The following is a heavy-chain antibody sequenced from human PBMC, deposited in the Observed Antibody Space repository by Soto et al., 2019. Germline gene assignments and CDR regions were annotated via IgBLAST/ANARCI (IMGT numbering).Heavy chain of an antibody. CDR3: ARGGRAAAALTRGYYFDY. CDR1: GGTFSSYA. CDR2: IIPIFGTA. D-gene: IGHD6-13*01. V-gene: IGHV1-69*12. J-gene: IGHJ4*02. Sequence: QVQLVQSGAEVKKPGSSVKASCKASGGTFSSYAISWVRQAPGQGLEWMGGIIPIFGTANYAQKFQGRVTITADESTSTAYMELSSLRSEDTAVYYCARGGRAAAALTRGYYFDYWGQGTLVTVSS.